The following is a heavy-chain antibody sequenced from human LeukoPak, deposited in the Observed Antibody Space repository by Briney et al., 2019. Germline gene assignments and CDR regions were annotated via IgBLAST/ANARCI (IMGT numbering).Heavy chain of an antibody. Sequence: GGSLRLSCAASGFTFSSYGMHWVRQAPGKGLEWVAVISYDGSNKYYADSVKGRFTISRDNAKNSLYLQMNSLRAEDTAVYYCARGGPSITIFGVVTPAHYWGQGTLVTVSS. CDR2: ISYDGSNK. CDR3: ARGGPSITIFGVVTPAHY. J-gene: IGHJ4*02. CDR1: GFTFSSYG. V-gene: IGHV3-30*03. D-gene: IGHD3-3*01.